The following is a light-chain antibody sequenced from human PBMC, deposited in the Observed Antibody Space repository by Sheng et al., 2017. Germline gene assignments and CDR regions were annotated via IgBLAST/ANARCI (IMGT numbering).Light chain of an antibody. J-gene: IGLJ1*01. CDR3: GTWDSGLSAGV. V-gene: IGLV1-51*01. Sequence: QSVLTQPPSVSAAPRARRSPSPALEATPMLAIIMFAGTSNSQEQPPNLLIYDDSKRPSGIPDRFSASKSGTSVTLAITGLQTGDEAEYYCGTWDSGLSAGVFGTGTKVTVL. CDR1: TPMLAII. CDR2: DDS.